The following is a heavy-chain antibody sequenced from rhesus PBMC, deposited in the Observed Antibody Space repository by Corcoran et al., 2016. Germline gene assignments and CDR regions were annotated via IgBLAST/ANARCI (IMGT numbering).Heavy chain of an antibody. Sequence: VQLEESGPELVEPSETLSLTCAVSGGSISGSYGWSWIRQPPGKGLEWIGHIFGSRGSTYYNPSLKSRVTISRDTSKNQFSLKLSSVTAADTAVYYCARRDLTGDGCDFWGQGLRVTVSA. CDR2: IFGSRGST. V-gene: IGHV4S7*01. CDR3: ARRDLTGDGCDF. CDR1: GGSISGSYG. J-gene: IGHJ3*01. D-gene: IGHD3-9*01.